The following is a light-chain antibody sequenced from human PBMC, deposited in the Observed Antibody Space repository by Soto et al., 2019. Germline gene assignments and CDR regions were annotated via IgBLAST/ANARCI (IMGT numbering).Light chain of an antibody. CDR1: SSDVGGYNY. CDR2: AAS. V-gene: IGLV2-14*01. J-gene: IGLJ1*01. CDR3: SSYAGTNMGV. Sequence: QSALTQPASVSGSPGQSITISCTGTSSDVGGYNYVSWYQQHPGKAPRLMIYAASNRPSGVSHRFSGSRSGNTASLTISGLQAEDEAHYYCSSYAGTNMGVFGTGTKLTVL.